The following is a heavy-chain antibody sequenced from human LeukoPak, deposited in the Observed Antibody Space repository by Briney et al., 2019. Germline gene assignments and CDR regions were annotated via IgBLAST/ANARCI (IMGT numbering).Heavy chain of an antibody. Sequence: NASETLSLTCTVSGGSISSYYWSWIRQPPGKGLEWIGYIYYSGSTNYNPSLKSRVTISVDTSKNQFSLKLSSVTAADTAVYYCAGTQYSSSAGYYYYMDVWGRGTTVTVSS. J-gene: IGHJ6*03. V-gene: IGHV4-59*01. CDR3: AGTQYSSSAGYYYYMDV. CDR1: GGSISSYY. D-gene: IGHD6-6*01. CDR2: IYYSGST.